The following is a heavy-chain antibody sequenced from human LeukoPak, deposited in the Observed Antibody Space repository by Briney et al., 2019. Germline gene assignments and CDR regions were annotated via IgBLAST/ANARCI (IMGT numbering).Heavy chain of an antibody. CDR1: GASISSGSYY. V-gene: IGHV4-61*02. D-gene: IGHD2-21*01. J-gene: IGHJ6*03. CDR2: IYTSGST. Sequence: PSQTLSLTCTVSGASISSGSYYWSWIRQPAGTGLEWIGRIYTSGSTNYNPSPKSRVTISVDTSKNQFSLKLSSVTAADTAVYYFASFRIGDYYYYYYMDVWGKGTTVTVSS. CDR3: ASFRIGDYYYYYYMDV.